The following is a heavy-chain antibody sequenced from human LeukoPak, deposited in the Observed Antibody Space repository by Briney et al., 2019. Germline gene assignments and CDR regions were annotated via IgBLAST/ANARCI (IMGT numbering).Heavy chain of an antibody. J-gene: IGHJ6*02. D-gene: IGHD5-12*01. Sequence: PGGSLRLSCAASRFIFSSFAMSWVRQAPGKGLEWVSAISASGDTTYYADSVKGRFTISRDNSKNTLHLQMNNLRAEDTAVYYCAKEWLNMRGQGTTVTVSS. V-gene: IGHV3-23*01. CDR1: RFIFSSFA. CDR2: ISASGDTT. CDR3: AKEWLNM.